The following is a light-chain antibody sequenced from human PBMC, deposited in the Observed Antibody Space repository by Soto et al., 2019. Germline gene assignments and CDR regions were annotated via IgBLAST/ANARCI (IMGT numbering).Light chain of an antibody. J-gene: IGKJ5*01. Sequence: DIVMTQSPDSLAVSLGERATINCKSSQSVLYSSNNKNYLAWYQQKPGQHPKLLIHWPSTRESGVPDRFSGSGSGTDFTLTISSLQVEDVAVYYCQQYYSTPHTFGQGTRVEI. V-gene: IGKV4-1*01. CDR3: QQYYSTPHT. CDR2: WPS. CDR1: QSVLYSSNNKNY.